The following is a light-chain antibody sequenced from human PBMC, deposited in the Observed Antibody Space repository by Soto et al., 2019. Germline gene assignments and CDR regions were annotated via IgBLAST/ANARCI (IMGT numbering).Light chain of an antibody. Sequence: EIVLTQSPGTLSLSPWERATLSCRASQTVSSNLAWYQQKPGQAPRLLIYGASTRATGIPARFSGSGSGTDFTLTISSLEPEDFAVYYCQQRSNWPLTFGGGTKVDIK. V-gene: IGKV3-11*01. CDR2: GAS. J-gene: IGKJ4*01. CDR3: QQRSNWPLT. CDR1: QTVSSN.